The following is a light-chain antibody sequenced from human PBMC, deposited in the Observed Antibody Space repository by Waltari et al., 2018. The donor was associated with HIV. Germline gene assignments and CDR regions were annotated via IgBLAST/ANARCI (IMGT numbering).Light chain of an antibody. CDR1: QSISSNY. Sequence: EIVLTQSPGTLSLSPGERATLSCRASQSISSNYLAWYQQKPGQPPRLLIYDASRRATGIPERFSGSGSGTDFTLTISTLEPEDFAIYYCQQYGSPQITFGHGTRLDIK. CDR2: DAS. V-gene: IGKV3-20*01. CDR3: QQYGSPQIT. J-gene: IGKJ5*01.